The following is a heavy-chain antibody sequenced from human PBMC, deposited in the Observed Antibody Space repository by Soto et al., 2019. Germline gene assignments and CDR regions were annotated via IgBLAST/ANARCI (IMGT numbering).Heavy chain of an antibody. CDR3: ARDRGYCSGGSCYSGVHWFDP. J-gene: IGHJ5*02. D-gene: IGHD2-15*01. CDR2: INAGNGNT. CDR1: GYTFTSYA. Sequence: ASVKVSCKASGYTFTSYAMHWVRQAPGQRLEWMGWINAGNGNTKYSQKFQGRVTITRDTSASTAYMELSSLRSEDTAVYYCARDRGYCSGGSCYSGVHWFDPWGQGTLVTVSS. V-gene: IGHV1-3*01.